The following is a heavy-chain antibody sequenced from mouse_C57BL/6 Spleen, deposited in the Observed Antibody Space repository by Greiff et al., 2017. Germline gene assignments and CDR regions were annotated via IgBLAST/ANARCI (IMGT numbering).Heavy chain of an antibody. CDR1: GYAFTNYL. CDR2: INPGSGGT. Sequence: VQLQQSGAELVRPGTSVKVSCKASGYAFTNYLIEWVKQRPGQGLEWIGVINPGSGGTNYNEKFKGKATLTADKSSSTAYMQLGSLTSEDSAVYFCARSPSSYYFDYWSQGTTLTVSS. V-gene: IGHV1-54*01. D-gene: IGHD6-1*01. CDR3: ARSPSSYYFDY. J-gene: IGHJ2*01.